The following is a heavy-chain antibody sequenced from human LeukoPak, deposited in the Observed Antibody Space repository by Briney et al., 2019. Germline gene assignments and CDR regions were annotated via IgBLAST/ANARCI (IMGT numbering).Heavy chain of an antibody. CDR1: GGSISSYY. CDR2: IYYSGST. D-gene: IGHD5-24*01. V-gene: IGHV4-59*01. CDR3: AAGMATTWFIYFDY. J-gene: IGHJ4*02. Sequence: TASETLSLTCTVSGGSISSYYWSWIRQPLGKGLGWIGYIYYSGSTNYNPSLKSRVTISVDTSKNQFSLKLSSVTAADTAVYYCAAGMATTWFIYFDYWGQGTLVTVSS.